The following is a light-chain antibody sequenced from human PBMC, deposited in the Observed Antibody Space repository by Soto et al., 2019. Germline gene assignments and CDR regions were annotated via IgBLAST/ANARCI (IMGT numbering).Light chain of an antibody. CDR1: SYNIGSNY. V-gene: IGLV1-47*02. CDR3: ASWDDSLRGAI. J-gene: IGLJ1*01. CDR2: SNN. Sequence: QSVLTQPPSASGTPGQRVTISCSGSSYNIGSNYVYWYQQLPGTAPKLLIYSNNLRPSGVPDRFSASKSGTSASLAISGLRSEDEADYYCASWDDSLRGAIFGTGTKRTVL.